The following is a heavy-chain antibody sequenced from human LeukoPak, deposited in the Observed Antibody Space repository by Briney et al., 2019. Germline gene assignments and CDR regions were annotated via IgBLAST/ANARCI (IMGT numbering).Heavy chain of an antibody. Sequence: SVKVSCKASGGTFSSYGISWVRQAPGQGLEWMGGIISIFGTANYAQKFQDRVTITADESTSTAYMELSSLRSEDTAVYYCARAHYYGSGSYNWFDPWGQGTLVTVSS. J-gene: IGHJ5*02. CDR3: ARAHYYGSGSYNWFDP. D-gene: IGHD3-10*01. CDR2: IISIFGTA. CDR1: GGTFSSYG. V-gene: IGHV1-69*13.